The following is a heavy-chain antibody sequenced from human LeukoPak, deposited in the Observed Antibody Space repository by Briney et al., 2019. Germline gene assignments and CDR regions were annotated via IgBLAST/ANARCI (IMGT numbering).Heavy chain of an antibody. J-gene: IGHJ2*01. V-gene: IGHV4-4*02. D-gene: IGHD3-3*01. Sequence: SETLSLTCAVSGGSISSSNWWSWVRQPPGKGLEWIGEIYHSGSTNYNPSLKSRVTISVDKSKNQFSLKLSSVTAADTAVYYCARDRTPTLYYDFWSGYSNWYFDLWGRGTLVTVSS. CDR3: ARDRTPTLYYDFWSGYSNWYFDL. CDR2: IYHSGST. CDR1: GGSISSSNW.